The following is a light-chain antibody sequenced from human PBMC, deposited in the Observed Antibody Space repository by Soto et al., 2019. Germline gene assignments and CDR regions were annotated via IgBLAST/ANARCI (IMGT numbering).Light chain of an antibody. V-gene: IGKV1-39*01. CDR1: QSLINY. CDR2: AAS. Sequence: TQSPATLSLSPGERATLSCRASQSLINYLAWYQQKPGKAPKLLIYAASSLQSGVPSRFSGSGSGTDFTLTISSLQPEDFATYYCQQSYSNPQTFGQGTKVDIK. CDR3: QQSYSNPQT. J-gene: IGKJ1*01.